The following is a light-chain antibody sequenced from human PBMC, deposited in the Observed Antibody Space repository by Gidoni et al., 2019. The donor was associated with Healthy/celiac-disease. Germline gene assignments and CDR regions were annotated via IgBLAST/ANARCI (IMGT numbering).Light chain of an antibody. CDR3: QQYYSTPRT. CDR1: QGISNS. Sequence: DIQMTQSPSSLSASVGDRVTITCRASQGISNSLAWYQQKPGKAPQLLLYAASRLESWVPSRFSGSGSGTDYTLTISSLQPEDFATYYCQQYYSTPRTFGQGTKVEIK. CDR2: AAS. J-gene: IGKJ1*01. V-gene: IGKV1-NL1*01.